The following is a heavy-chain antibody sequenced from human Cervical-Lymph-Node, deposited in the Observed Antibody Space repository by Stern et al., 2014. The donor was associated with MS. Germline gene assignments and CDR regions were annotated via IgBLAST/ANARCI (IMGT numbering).Heavy chain of an antibody. D-gene: IGHD2-2*02. CDR3: AKDATMNIPSGYFDY. CDR2: ISHDGNNK. Sequence: QVQLVESGGGVVQPGRSLSLSCAASGFTFSSYGLHWVRQAPGKGLEWVAVISHDGNNKYYADSVKGRFTISRDNSKNTLYLQMISLRSEDTAVFYCAKDATMNIPSGYFDYWGQGTLVTVSS. CDR1: GFTFSSYG. V-gene: IGHV3-30*18. J-gene: IGHJ4*02.